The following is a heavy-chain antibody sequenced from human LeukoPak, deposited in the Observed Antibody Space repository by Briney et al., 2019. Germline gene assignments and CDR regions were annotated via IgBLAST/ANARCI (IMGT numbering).Heavy chain of an antibody. CDR2: INSGATSE. CDR3: ARVICTGGSCFQNDY. V-gene: IGHV3-48*03. J-gene: IGHJ4*02. Sequence: GGSLRLSCTASGFIFRNFEMNWVRQAPGKGLQWLAYINSGATSEYYADSVKGRFTNSSDNAKNSLFLQMNSLRVQDTAIYYCARVICTGGSCFQNDYWGQGTLVTVSS. CDR1: GFIFRNFE. D-gene: IGHD2-15*01.